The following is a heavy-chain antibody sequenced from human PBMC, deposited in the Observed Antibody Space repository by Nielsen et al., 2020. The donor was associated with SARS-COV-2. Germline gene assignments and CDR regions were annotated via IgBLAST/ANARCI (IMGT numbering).Heavy chain of an antibody. CDR2: RSHDGNT. CDR1: GDSITFSGSY. J-gene: IGHJ5*02. Sequence: LRLSCTVSGDSITFSGSYWTWIRHHTLRGLEWLGHRSHDGNTYSNPSLQSRLIISVDTSKNQFSLSLNSVTDADTAIYYCARGAAFFDPWGQGIRVTVSS. D-gene: IGHD2-15*01. V-gene: IGHV4-31*03. CDR3: ARGAAFFDP.